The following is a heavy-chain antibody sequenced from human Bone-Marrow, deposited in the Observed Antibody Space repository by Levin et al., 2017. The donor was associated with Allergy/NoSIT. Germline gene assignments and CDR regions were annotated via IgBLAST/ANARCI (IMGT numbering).Heavy chain of an antibody. CDR2: INHSGST. Sequence: SETLSLTCAVYGGSFSGYYWSWIRQPPGKGLEWIGEINHSGSTNYNPSLKSRVTISVDTSKNQFSLKLSSVTAADTAVYYCARRGPRSYLLLSTSNWFDPWGQGTLVTVSS. J-gene: IGHJ5*02. CDR1: GGSFSGYY. D-gene: IGHD3-10*01. V-gene: IGHV4-34*01. CDR3: ARRGPRSYLLLSTSNWFDP.